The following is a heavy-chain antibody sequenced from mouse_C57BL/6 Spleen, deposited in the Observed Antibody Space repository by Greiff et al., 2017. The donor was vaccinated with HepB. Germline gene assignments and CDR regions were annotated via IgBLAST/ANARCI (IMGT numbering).Heavy chain of an antibody. V-gene: IGHV1-15*01. D-gene: IGHD1-1*01. CDR3: TRYGV. Sequence: QVHVKQSGAELVRPGASVTLSCKASGYTFTDYEMHWVKQTPVHGLEWIGAIDPETGGTAYNQKFKGKAILTADKSSSTAYMGLRSLTSEDSAVYYCTRYGVWGTGTTVTVSS. J-gene: IGHJ1*03. CDR2: IDPETGGT. CDR1: GYTFTDYE.